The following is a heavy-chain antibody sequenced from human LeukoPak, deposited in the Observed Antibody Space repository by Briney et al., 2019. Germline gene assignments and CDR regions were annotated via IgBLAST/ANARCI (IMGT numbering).Heavy chain of an antibody. CDR1: GGSFSGYY. V-gene: IGHV4-34*01. CDR2: INHSGST. Sequence: PSETLSLTCAVYGGSFSGYYWSWIRQPPGKGLEWIGEINHSGSTNYNPSLKSRVTISVDTSKNQFSLKLSSVTAADTAVYYCARETSQKRAHYMDVWGKGTTVTISS. J-gene: IGHJ6*03. CDR3: ARETSQKRAHYMDV.